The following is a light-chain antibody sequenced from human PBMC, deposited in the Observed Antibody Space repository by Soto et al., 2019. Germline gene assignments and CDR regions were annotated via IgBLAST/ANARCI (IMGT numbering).Light chain of an antibody. CDR2: AAS. Sequence: DIQMTQSPSSLSASVGDRVAITCRASQGVGNGLSWFQQKPGKAPKRLIYAASILQSGVPSRFSGSGSVTEFTLTISSLQPEDFATYYCLQHDVNPLTFGQGNRVEIK. V-gene: IGKV1-17*01. CDR1: QGVGNG. CDR3: LQHDVNPLT. J-gene: IGKJ1*01.